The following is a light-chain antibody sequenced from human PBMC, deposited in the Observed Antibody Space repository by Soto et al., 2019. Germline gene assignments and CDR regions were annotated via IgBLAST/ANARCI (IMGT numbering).Light chain of an antibody. CDR1: QTISSW. V-gene: IGKV1-5*03. CDR2: KAS. J-gene: IGKJ1*01. CDR3: QHYNSYSEA. Sequence: DIQRTQSPSTLSGSVGERVTITCRASQTISSWLAWYQQKPGKAPKLLIYKASTLKSGVPSRFSGSGSGTEFTLTISSLQPDDFATYYCQHYNSYSEAFGQGTKVE.